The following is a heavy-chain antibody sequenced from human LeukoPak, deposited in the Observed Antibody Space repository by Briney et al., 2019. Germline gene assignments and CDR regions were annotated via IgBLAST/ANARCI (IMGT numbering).Heavy chain of an antibody. CDR1: GGSISSSSYY. CDR2: IYYSGST. Sequence: SETLSLTCTVSGGSISSSSYYWGWIRQPPGKGLEWIGSIYYSGSTYYNPSLKSRVTISVDTSKNQFSLKLSSVTAADTAVYYCARELAAAAGILGYWGQGTLVTVSS. D-gene: IGHD6-13*01. J-gene: IGHJ4*02. V-gene: IGHV4-39*07. CDR3: ARELAAAAGILGY.